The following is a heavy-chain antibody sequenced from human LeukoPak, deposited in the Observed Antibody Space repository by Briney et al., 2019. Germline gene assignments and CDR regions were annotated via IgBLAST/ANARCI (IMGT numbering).Heavy chain of an antibody. V-gene: IGHV4-34*01. Sequence: SETLSRTCAGYGGSFSGYYWSLIGHPPGKRLQLSGVINHSGSTNYNPSLKSRVTISVDTSKNQFSLKLSSVTAADTAVYYCARGDEYPGYYYYGMDVWGKGTTVTVSS. J-gene: IGHJ6*04. CDR2: INHSGST. CDR3: ARGDEYPGYYYYGMDV. D-gene: IGHD2/OR15-2a*01. CDR1: GGSFSGYY.